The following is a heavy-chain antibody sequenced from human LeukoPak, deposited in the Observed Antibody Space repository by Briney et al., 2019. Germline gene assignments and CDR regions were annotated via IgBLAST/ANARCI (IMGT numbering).Heavy chain of an antibody. CDR3: AKGGSSSHNWFVR. CDR1: GFTFSDYG. V-gene: IGHV3-30*02. J-gene: IGHJ5*02. CDR2: VRNDGCNE. D-gene: IGHD6-13*01. Sequence: PGGSVRLSCAASGFTFSDYGMHWPRQAPGKALECVAFVRNDGCNEYYPVSGKGRVTISRDNSRSTLYLQMNSVRAEDPAVDYCAKGGSSSHNWFVRWGQGSLVTVCS.